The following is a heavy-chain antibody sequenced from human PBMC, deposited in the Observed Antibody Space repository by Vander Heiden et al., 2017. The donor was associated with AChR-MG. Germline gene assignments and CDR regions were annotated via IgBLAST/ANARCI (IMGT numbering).Heavy chain of an antibody. V-gene: IGHV3-74*01. J-gene: IGHJ3*02. Sequence: EVQLVESGGGLVQPGGSLRLSCAASGFTFSSYWMHWVRQAPGKGLVWVSRINSDGSSTSYADSVKGRFTISRDNAKNTLYLQMNSLRAEDTAVYYCARHDYGDYVSGGVAFDIWGQGTMVTVSS. D-gene: IGHD4-17*01. CDR1: GFTFSSYW. CDR2: INSDGSST. CDR3: ARHDYGDYVSGGVAFDI.